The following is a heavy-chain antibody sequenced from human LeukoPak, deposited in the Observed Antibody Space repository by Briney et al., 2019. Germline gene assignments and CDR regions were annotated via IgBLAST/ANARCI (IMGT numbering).Heavy chain of an antibody. J-gene: IGHJ1*01. Sequence: GGSLRLSCAASGIIFENYYMTWVRQSPEKGLEWVSSIDRRSTYIHYIDSVRGRFTVSRDNAKNSLYLQMNNLRAEDSAVYYCATFDGLTAISYWGQGSLVTVSS. V-gene: IGHV3-21*01. D-gene: IGHD2-21*02. CDR1: GIIFENYY. CDR3: ATFDGLTAISY. CDR2: IDRRSTYI.